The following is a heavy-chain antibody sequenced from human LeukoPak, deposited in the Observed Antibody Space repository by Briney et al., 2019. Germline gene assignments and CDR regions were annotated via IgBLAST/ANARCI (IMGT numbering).Heavy chain of an antibody. CDR2: ISYDGSNK. Sequence: GESLKISCAASGFTFSSYAMHWVRQAPGKGLEWVAVISYDGSNKYYAGSVKGRFTISRDNSKNTLYLQMNSLRAEDTAVYYCARDGGYYYDSSGYPDYWGQGTLVTVSS. CDR3: ARDGGYYYDSSGYPDY. J-gene: IGHJ4*02. V-gene: IGHV3-30*04. D-gene: IGHD3-22*01. CDR1: GFTFSSYA.